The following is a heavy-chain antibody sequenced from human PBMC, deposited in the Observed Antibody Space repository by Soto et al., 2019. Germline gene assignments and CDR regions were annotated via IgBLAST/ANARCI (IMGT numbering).Heavy chain of an antibody. V-gene: IGHV3-73*01. Sequence: PGGSLRLSCAASGFTFSGSAMHWVRQASGKGLEWVGRIRSKANSYATAYAASVKGRFTISRDDSKNTAYLQMNSLKTEDTAVYYCTRLPQPTGTTYEVPAFDIWGQGTMVTVS. CDR3: TRLPQPTGTTYEVPAFDI. J-gene: IGHJ3*02. CDR2: IRSKANSYAT. D-gene: IGHD1-1*01. CDR1: GFTFSGSA.